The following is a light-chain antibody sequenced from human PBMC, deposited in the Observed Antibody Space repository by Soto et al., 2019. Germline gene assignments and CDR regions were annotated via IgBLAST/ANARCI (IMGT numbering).Light chain of an antibody. J-gene: IGKJ2*01. CDR1: QTINNY. Sequence: DIQLTQSPPFLSASVGDRVTVTCRASQTINNYLAWFRKKEGKAPEFLIYPASTLQGGVPSRFSGHGFGINFTLTISSLQLEDFATYYCQQLRAYPHTFGQGTKVDIK. V-gene: IGKV1-9*01. CDR3: QQLRAYPHT. CDR2: PAS.